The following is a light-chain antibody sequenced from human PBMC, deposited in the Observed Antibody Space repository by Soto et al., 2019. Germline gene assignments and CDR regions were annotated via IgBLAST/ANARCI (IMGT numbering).Light chain of an antibody. CDR2: GAS. CDR3: QQRTRWPMA. Sequence: EIMMAQSPGTLSVSPGERATLSCRASQSVSTNLAWYQQKPGQAPRLLIYGASSRATGIPDRFSGSGSGTDFTLTISSLEPEDFAVYYCQQRTRWPMAFGQGTRLEI. V-gene: IGKV3D-15*01. J-gene: IGKJ5*01. CDR1: QSVSTN.